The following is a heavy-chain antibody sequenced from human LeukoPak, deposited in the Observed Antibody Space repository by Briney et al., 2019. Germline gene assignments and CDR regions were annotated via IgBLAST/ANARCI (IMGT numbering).Heavy chain of an antibody. J-gene: IGHJ4*02. V-gene: IGHV3-33*01. D-gene: IGHD5-18*01. Sequence: RRSLRLSCAASGFTFSSYGMHWVRQAPGKGLEWVAVIWYDGSNKYYADSVKGRFTISRDNSKNTLYLQMNSLRAEDTAVYYCARDRDSYGYGLYYFDYWGQGTLVTVSP. CDR2: IWYDGSNK. CDR1: GFTFSSYG. CDR3: ARDRDSYGYGLYYFDY.